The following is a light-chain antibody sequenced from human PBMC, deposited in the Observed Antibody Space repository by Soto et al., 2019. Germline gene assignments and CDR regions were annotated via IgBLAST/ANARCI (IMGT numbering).Light chain of an antibody. J-gene: IGLJ2*01. CDR1: SSNIGAGYD. CDR2: ENN. Sequence: QSVLTQPPSVSGAPGQRVTISCTGSSSNIGAGYDVHWYQQLPGTAPKLLIYENNNRPSGVPDRFSGSKSGTSASLAVTGVQAEDEADYYCRSYDSSLSGSVFGGGTKLTVL. V-gene: IGLV1-40*01. CDR3: RSYDSSLSGSV.